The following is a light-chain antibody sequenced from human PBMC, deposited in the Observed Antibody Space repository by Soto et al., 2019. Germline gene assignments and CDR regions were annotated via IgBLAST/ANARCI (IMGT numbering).Light chain of an antibody. CDR2: GVN. J-gene: IGLJ1*01. CDR3: GSYAGNDTFV. V-gene: IGLV2-14*01. Sequence: QSVLTQPASVSGSPGQSITITCTGTSSDIYAYNYVSWYQQHPGKAPKVVISGVNIRPSGVSSRFSGSKSGNTASLTISGLQAEDESEYFCGSYAGNDTFVFGTGTKVTGL. CDR1: SSDIYAYNY.